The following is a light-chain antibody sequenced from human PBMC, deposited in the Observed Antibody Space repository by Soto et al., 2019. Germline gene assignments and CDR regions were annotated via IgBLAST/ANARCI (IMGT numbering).Light chain of an antibody. CDR3: QSYDSSLSGV. CDR2: GNS. Sequence: QSVLTQPPSVSGAPGQRVTISCTGSSSNIGAGYDVHWYQQLPGTAPKLLIYGNSNRPSGVPDRFSVSKSGTSASLAITGLQAEDEADYYCQSYDSSLSGVFGTGTKLTVL. V-gene: IGLV1-40*01. CDR1: SSNIGAGYD. J-gene: IGLJ1*01.